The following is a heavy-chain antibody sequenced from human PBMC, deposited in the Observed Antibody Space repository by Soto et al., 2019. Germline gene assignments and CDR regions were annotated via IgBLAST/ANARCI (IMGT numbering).Heavy chain of an antibody. CDR2: FDPEDGET. CDR3: ATALLYGDYESYYYYGMDV. CDR1: GGTFSSYA. J-gene: IGHJ6*02. V-gene: IGHV1-24*01. Sequence: ASVKVSCKTSGGTFSSYAISWVRQAPGKGLEWMGGFDPEDGETIYAQKFQGRVTMTEDTSTDTAYMELSSLRSEDTAVYYCATALLYGDYESYYYYGMDVWGQGTTVTVSS. D-gene: IGHD4-17*01.